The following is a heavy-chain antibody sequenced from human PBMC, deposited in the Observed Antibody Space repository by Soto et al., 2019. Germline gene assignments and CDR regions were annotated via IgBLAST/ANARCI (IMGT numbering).Heavy chain of an antibody. J-gene: IGHJ5*02. V-gene: IGHV3-23*01. D-gene: IGHD3-10*01. CDR1: GFTLQNYA. CDR2: LIGGHYGT. CDR3: AKGKSTGDIDWFDP. Sequence: LRLSCTASGFTLQNYAMAWVRQAPGKGLEWVSTLIGGHYGTAYSYSVKGRRTVSRDNSKNCLYLQMNSLGVEDTAMYFCAKGKSTGDIDWFDPWGQGSLVTVSS.